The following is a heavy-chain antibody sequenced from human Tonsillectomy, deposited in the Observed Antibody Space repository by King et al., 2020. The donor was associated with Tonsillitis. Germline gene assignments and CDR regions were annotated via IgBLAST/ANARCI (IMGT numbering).Heavy chain of an antibody. CDR3: SRLRHWLNPFDY. Sequence: QLQESGPGLVKPSETLSLTCTVSGDSISSSSYYWGWIRQPPGKGLEWIGSIYYSGSTYYNPSLKSRVIISVYTSKNQFSLKLSSVPAADTAVYYCSRLRHWLNPFDYWGQGTLVTVSS. CDR1: GDSISSSSYY. J-gene: IGHJ4*02. V-gene: IGHV4-39*01. D-gene: IGHD6-19*01. CDR2: IYYSGST.